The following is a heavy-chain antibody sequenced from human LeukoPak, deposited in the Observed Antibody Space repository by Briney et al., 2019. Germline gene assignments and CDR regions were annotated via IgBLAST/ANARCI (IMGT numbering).Heavy chain of an antibody. D-gene: IGHD5-18*01. Sequence: SETLSLTCTVSGGSISSYYWSWIRQPPGKRLEWIGYIYYSGSTSYSPSLKSRVTISVDTSKNQISLKLSSVTAADTAVYYCARDLGVMVRAFDIWGQGTMVTVSS. J-gene: IGHJ3*02. V-gene: IGHV4-59*01. CDR2: IYYSGST. CDR1: GGSISSYY. CDR3: ARDLGVMVRAFDI.